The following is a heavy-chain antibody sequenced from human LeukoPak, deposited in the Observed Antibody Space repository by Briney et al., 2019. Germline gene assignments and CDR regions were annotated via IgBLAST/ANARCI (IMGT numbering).Heavy chain of an antibody. CDR2: INHSGST. CDR3: ARGGRGWYWDSNWFDP. V-gene: IGHV4-34*01. CDR1: GGSFSGYY. J-gene: IGHJ5*02. Sequence: PSETLSLTCAVYGGSFSGYYWSWIRQPPGKGLEWIGEINHSGSTNYNPSLKSRVTISVDTSKNQFSLKLSSVTAADTAVYYCARGGRGWYWDSNWFDPWGQGTLVTVSS. D-gene: IGHD6-19*01.